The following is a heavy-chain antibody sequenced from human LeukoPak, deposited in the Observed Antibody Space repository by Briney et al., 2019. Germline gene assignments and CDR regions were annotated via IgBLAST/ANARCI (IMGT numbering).Heavy chain of an antibody. Sequence: GGSLRLSCAASGFTFSSYEMNWVRQAPGKGLEGVGRIKSKTDGGTTDYAAPVKGRFIISRDDSKNTLFLQMNSLKTEDTAVYYCTTDLYSGYDYDAFDIWGQGTMVTVSS. J-gene: IGHJ3*02. V-gene: IGHV3-15*01. CDR1: GFTFSSYE. CDR2: IKSKTDGGTT. CDR3: TTDLYSGYDYDAFDI. D-gene: IGHD5-12*01.